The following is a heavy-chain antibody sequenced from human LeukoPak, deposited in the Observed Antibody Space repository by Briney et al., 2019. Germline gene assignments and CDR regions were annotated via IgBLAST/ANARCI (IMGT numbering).Heavy chain of an antibody. CDR2: IYYSGST. J-gene: IGHJ4*02. D-gene: IGHD1-26*01. Sequence: SETLSLTCTVSGGSISSSSYYWGWIRQPPGKGLEWIGSIYYSGSTYYNPSLKSRVTISVDTSKNQFSLKLSSVTAADTAVYYCASSGSYPYYFDYWGQGTLVTVSS. CDR1: GGSISSSSYY. CDR3: ASSGSYPYYFDY. V-gene: IGHV4-39*01.